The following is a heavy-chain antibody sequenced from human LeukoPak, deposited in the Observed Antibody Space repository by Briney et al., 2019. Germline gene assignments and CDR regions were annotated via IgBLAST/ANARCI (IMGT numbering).Heavy chain of an antibody. D-gene: IGHD3-10*01. CDR2: INAGNGNT. CDR3: ARGGVWFGELANWFDP. V-gene: IGHV1-3*01. J-gene: IGHJ5*02. Sequence: GASVKVSCKASGYTFTSYAMHWVRQAPGQRLEWMGWINAGNGNTKYSQKFQGRVTITRDTSASTAYMELSSLRSEDTAVYYCARGGVWFGELANWFDPWGQGTLVTVSS. CDR1: GYTFTSYA.